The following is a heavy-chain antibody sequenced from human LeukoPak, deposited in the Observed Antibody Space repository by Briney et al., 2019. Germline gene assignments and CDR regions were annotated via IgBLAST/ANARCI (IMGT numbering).Heavy chain of an antibody. CDR3: ARDPFNKRGNYYGFDY. CDR1: GFTFSRHW. J-gene: IGHJ4*02. D-gene: IGHD3-3*01. CDR2: IDTDGSNT. Sequence: GGSLRLSCAASGFTFSRHWMHWVRQAPGKGPVWVSRIDTDGSNTGYADFVKGRFSISRDNAKNTLYLQMNSLRAEDTAMYYCARDPFNKRGNYYGFDYWGQGTPVTVSS. V-gene: IGHV3-74*01.